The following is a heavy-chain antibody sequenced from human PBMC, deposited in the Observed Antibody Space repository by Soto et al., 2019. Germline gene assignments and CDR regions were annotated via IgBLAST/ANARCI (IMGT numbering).Heavy chain of an antibody. CDR2: INPSGGT. D-gene: IGHD6-6*01. CDR1: GGSFSTDY. Sequence: QVQLQQCGAGLLKPSETLSLTCAVYGGSFSTDYWTWIRQPPGKGLEWIGEINPSGGTNYNPSLKSRVTISVASSKNQFSLKLSSVTAADSAVYYCARVLAARASRDFEYWGQGTLFTFSS. V-gene: IGHV4-34*01. CDR3: ARVLAARASRDFEY. J-gene: IGHJ4*02.